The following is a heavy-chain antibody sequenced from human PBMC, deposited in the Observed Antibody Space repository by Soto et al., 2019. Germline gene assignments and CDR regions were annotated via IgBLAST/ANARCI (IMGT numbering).Heavy chain of an antibody. Sequence: GGSLRLSCVVSGFTFSDFGMHWVRQSPGEGLAWVASISKDGLDRYYSESVKGRFTISRDDSKNTVFLQMNSLKVEDTAAYFCASPREGQWLVFDHWGQRTLVTVSS. D-gene: IGHD6-19*01. J-gene: IGHJ4*02. V-gene: IGHV3-30*19. CDR3: ASPREGQWLVFDH. CDR2: ISKDGLDR. CDR1: GFTFSDFG.